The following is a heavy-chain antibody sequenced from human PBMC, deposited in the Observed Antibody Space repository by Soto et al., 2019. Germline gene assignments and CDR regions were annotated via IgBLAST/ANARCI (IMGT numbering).Heavy chain of an antibody. D-gene: IGHD3-10*01. Sequence: PGGSLRLSCAASGFTFSSYGMHWVRQAPGKGLEWVSYISSSGRTIYYADSVKGRFTISRDNAKNSLYLQMNSLRAEDTAVYYCARPTYYYGSGSSEYYYYYGLDVWGQGTTVTVSS. J-gene: IGHJ6*02. CDR1: GFTFSSYG. V-gene: IGHV3-48*01. CDR3: ARPTYYYGSGSSEYYYYYGLDV. CDR2: ISSSGRTI.